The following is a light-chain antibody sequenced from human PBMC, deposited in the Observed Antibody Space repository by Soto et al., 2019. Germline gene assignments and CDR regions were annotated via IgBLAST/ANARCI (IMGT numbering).Light chain of an antibody. Sequence: QSVLTQPPSASGTPGQRVTISCSGSSSNIGSYIVWYQQFPGTAPKLLFYGDNRRPSGVPDRFSDSKSGTSASLAISGLQSEDEADYDCAAWDDSLKGWVFGGGTKLTVL. CDR3: AAWDDSLKGWV. J-gene: IGLJ3*02. CDR1: SSNIGSYI. CDR2: GDN. V-gene: IGLV1-44*01.